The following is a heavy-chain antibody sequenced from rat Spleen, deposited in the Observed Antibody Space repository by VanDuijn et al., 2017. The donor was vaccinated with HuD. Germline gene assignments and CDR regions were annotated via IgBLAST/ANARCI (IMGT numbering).Heavy chain of an antibody. CDR1: GYSITSSYR. Sequence: EVQLQESGPGLVKPSQSLSLTCSVTGYSITSSYRWNWIRKFPGNKLEWMGYINSAGSTNYNPSLKSRISITRDTSKNQYFLQVNSVSSEDTATYYCARSDGVHYFLPFADWGQDTLVTASS. V-gene: IGHV3-3*01. D-gene: IGHD1-1*01. CDR3: ARSDGVHYFLPFAD. J-gene: IGHJ3*01. CDR2: INSAGST.